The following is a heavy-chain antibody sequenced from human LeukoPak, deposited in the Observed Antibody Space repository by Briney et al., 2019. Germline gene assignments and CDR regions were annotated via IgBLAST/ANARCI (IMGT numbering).Heavy chain of an antibody. Sequence: PGGSLRLSCAASGFTFSSYGMHWVRQAPGKGLEGVAFIRYDGSNKYYADSVKGRFTISRDNSKNTLYLQMNSLRAEDTAVYYCAKLPPCSGSCDYWGQGTLVTVSS. D-gene: IGHD3-10*02. CDR1: GFTFSSYG. V-gene: IGHV3-30*02. CDR3: AKLPPCSGSCDY. CDR2: IRYDGSNK. J-gene: IGHJ4*02.